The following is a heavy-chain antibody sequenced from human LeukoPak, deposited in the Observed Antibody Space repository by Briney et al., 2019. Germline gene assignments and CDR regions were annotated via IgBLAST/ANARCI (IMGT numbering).Heavy chain of an antibody. CDR1: GFTFSSYA. Sequence: PGGSLRLSCAASGFTFSSYAMHWVRQAPGKGLEWVSSISSSSSYIYYADSVKGRFTISRDNAKNSLYLQMNSLRAEDTAVYYCAREWYDSSGYYFGWGQGTLVTVSS. CDR2: ISSSSSYI. CDR3: AREWYDSSGYYFG. V-gene: IGHV3-21*01. J-gene: IGHJ4*02. D-gene: IGHD3-22*01.